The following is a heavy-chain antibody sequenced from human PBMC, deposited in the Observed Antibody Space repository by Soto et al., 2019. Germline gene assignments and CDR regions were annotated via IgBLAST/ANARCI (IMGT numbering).Heavy chain of an antibody. D-gene: IGHD3-22*01. Sequence: ESGSYAGEPTQTLTLTCTFSGFSLSTSGVGVGWIRQPPGKALEWLALTYWDDNKRYSPSLKSRLTISKDTSKNQVVLTMTNMDPVDTGTYYCAHIYYDSSGLDYWGQGTLVTVSS. CDR1: GFSLSTSGVG. J-gene: IGHJ4*02. V-gene: IGHV2-5*02. CDR2: TYWDDNK. CDR3: AHIYYDSSGLDY.